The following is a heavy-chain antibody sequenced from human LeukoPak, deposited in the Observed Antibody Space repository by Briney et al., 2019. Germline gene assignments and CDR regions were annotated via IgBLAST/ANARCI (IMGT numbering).Heavy chain of an antibody. V-gene: IGHV4-4*07. D-gene: IGHD6-13*01. CDR2: IYPSGRT. CDR3: ARDSGTRRFDY. Sequence: PSETLSLTCTVSGGSISSYYWSWIRQPAGKGLEWIGRIYPSGRTNYNASLKNPVTLSVDTSTNQFPLKLSSVTAAATAVYYCARDSGTRRFDYWGQGTLVTVSS. CDR1: GGSISSYY. J-gene: IGHJ4*02.